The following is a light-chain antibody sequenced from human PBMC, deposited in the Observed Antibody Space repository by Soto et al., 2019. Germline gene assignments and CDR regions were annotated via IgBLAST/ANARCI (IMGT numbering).Light chain of an antibody. Sequence: DIQMTQFPSTLSASVGDRVTITCRASQTTNTWLAWYQQKPGTAPKLLIYDASSLEGGVPSRFSASGSGTEFTLTISSLQPGDLATYYCQQYISYPYTFRQGTKVEIK. J-gene: IGKJ2*01. CDR2: DAS. CDR3: QQYISYPYT. CDR1: QTTNTW. V-gene: IGKV1-5*01.